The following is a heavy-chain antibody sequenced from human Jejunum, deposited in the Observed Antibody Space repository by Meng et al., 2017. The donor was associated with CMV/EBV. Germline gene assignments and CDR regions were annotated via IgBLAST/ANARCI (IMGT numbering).Heavy chain of an antibody. J-gene: IGHJ6*02. Sequence: YGVSWVRQAPGQGLEWVGWIVPYTNNADYAQSFQGRVTLTTDTSTNTAYMELRSLTSDDTAVYYCARGQSCSSSSCHSFYYNGMDVWGLGTTVTVSS. CDR1: YG. V-gene: IGHV1-18*01. D-gene: IGHD2-2*01. CDR2: IVPYTNNA. CDR3: ARGQSCSSSSCHSFYYNGMDV.